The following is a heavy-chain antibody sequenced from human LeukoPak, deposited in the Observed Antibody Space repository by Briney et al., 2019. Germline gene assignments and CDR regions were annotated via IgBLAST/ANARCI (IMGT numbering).Heavy chain of an antibody. V-gene: IGHV3-21*01. CDR2: ISSTSSYI. Sequence: GGSLRLSCAASGFTFSSYNMNWVRQAPGKGLEWVSSISSTSSYIYYADSVKGRFTISRDNAKNSLYLQMNSLRAEDTAVYYCARDISYYYYMDVWGKGTTVTVSS. CDR1: GFTFSSYN. D-gene: IGHD3-3*02. CDR3: ARDISYYYYMDV. J-gene: IGHJ6*03.